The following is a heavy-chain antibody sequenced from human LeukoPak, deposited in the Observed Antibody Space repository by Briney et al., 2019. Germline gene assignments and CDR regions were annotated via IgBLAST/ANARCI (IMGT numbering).Heavy chain of an antibody. Sequence: GGSLRLSCAASGFTFSSYGMSWVRQAPGKGLEWVSAISGSGGSTYYADSVKGRFTISRDNSKNTLYLQMNSLRAEDTAVYYRVKDLNSYHSIGYSRTTPDAFYIGGQGKRATVSS. J-gene: IGHJ3*02. CDR3: VKDLNSYHSIGYSRTTPDAFYI. CDR2: ISGSGGST. D-gene: IGHD3-22*01. V-gene: IGHV3-23*01. CDR1: GFTFSSYG.